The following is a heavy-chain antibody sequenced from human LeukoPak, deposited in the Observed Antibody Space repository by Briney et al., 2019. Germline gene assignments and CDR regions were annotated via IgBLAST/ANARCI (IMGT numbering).Heavy chain of an antibody. CDR1: GFTFSSYG. V-gene: IGHV3-30*02. CDR3: AKASRTSWHIDAFDI. Sequence: PGGSLRLSCAASGFTFSSYGMHWVRQAPGKGLEWVAFIRYDGSNKYYADSVKGRFTISRDNARNSLYLQMNSLRAEDTAVYYCAKASRTSWHIDAFDIWGQGTMVTVSS. D-gene: IGHD1/OR15-1a*01. J-gene: IGHJ3*02. CDR2: IRYDGSNK.